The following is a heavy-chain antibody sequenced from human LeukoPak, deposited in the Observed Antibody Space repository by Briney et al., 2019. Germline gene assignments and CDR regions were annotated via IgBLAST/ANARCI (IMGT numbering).Heavy chain of an antibody. CDR3: AKVGSSRDY. V-gene: IGHV3-23*01. J-gene: IGHJ4*02. D-gene: IGHD6-13*01. CDR2: ISGSGGST. CDR1: GFTFSSYA. Sequence: PGGSLRLSCAASGFTFSSYAMGWVRQAPGKGLEWVSAISGSGGSTCYADSVKGRFTISRDNSKNTPYLQMNSLRAEDTAVYYCAKVGSSRDYWGQGTLVTVSS.